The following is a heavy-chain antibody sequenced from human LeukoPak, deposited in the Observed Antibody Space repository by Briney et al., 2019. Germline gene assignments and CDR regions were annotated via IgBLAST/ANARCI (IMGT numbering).Heavy chain of an antibody. Sequence: GASVKVSCKASGYTFTSYGISWVRQAPGQGLEWMGWISAYNGNTNYAQKLQGRVTMTTDTSTSTAYMELRSLRSDDTAVYYCARDEHSSYRVGYYMDVWGKGTTVTVSS. CDR1: GYTFTSYG. CDR3: ARDEHSSYRVGYYMDV. V-gene: IGHV1-18*01. CDR2: ISAYNGNT. J-gene: IGHJ6*03. D-gene: IGHD6-13*01.